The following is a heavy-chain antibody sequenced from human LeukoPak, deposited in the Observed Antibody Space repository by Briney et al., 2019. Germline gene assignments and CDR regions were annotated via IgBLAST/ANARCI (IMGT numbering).Heavy chain of an antibody. V-gene: IGHV1-24*01. CDR3: ATAVRGLVRGVYYYGMDV. CDR1: GKRLSGLS. CDR2: FDPEDGET. D-gene: IGHD3-10*01. J-gene: IGHJ6*02. Sequence: ASVKVSCKVSGKRLSGLSMAWVRQAPGKGLEWMGGFDPEDGETIYAQKFQGRVTMTEDTSTDTAYMELSSLRSEDTAVYYCATAVRGLVRGVYYYGMDVWGQGTTVTVSS.